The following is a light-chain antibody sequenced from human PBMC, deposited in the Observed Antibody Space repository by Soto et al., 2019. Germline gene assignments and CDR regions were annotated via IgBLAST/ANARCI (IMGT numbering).Light chain of an antibody. CDR1: QSVSSY. CDR2: DAA. CDR3: QQGSNWLWT. V-gene: IGKV3-11*01. J-gene: IGKJ1*01. Sequence: EIVLTQSPATLSLSPGERATLSCRASQSVSSYLAWYHQNPDQAPSLLIYDAANRATGIPARFSGGGSGTDFTLTISSLEPEDFAVYYCQQGSNWLWTFGQGTKVEIK.